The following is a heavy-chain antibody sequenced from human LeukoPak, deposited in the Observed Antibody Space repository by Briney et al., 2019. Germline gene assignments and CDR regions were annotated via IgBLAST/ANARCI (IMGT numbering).Heavy chain of an antibody. V-gene: IGHV4-38-2*02. CDR2: IYHSGST. CDR3: ARGIGSYDAFDI. CDR1: DYSISSGYY. D-gene: IGHD3-10*01. Sequence: SETLSLTCTVFDYSISSGYYWGWIRQPPGKGLEWIGSIYHSGSTYYNPSLKSRVTISVDTSKNQFSLKLSSVTAADTAVYYCARGIGSYDAFDIWGQGTMVTVSS. J-gene: IGHJ3*02.